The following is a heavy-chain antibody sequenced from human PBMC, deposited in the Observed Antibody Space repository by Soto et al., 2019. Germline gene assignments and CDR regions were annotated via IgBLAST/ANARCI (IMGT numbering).Heavy chain of an antibody. CDR3: ARGASAEVDY. D-gene: IGHD6-19*01. J-gene: IGHJ4*02. Sequence: SVKVASKASGYTFTSLDINWVRQTAGQGLEWMGWMEPSAGRTGYTQKFRGRVTMTRDTSIKTAYMELTTLTSDDTAFYYCARGASAEVDYWGQGTLDTVSS. CDR2: MEPSAGRT. CDR1: GYTFTSLD. V-gene: IGHV1-8*01.